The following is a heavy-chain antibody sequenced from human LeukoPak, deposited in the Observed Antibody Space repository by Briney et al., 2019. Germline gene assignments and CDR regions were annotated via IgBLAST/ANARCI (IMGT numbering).Heavy chain of an antibody. Sequence: SETLSLTCAVSGCSISSGYYWGWIRQPPGKGLEWIGSMYHSGSTYYNPSLKSRVTISVDTSKNQFSLKLTSVTAADTAVYFCARTQSSGIVGATTQFDYWGQGTLVTVSS. D-gene: IGHD1-26*01. CDR2: MYHSGST. J-gene: IGHJ4*02. CDR1: GCSISSGYY. V-gene: IGHV4-38-2*01. CDR3: ARTQSSGIVGATTQFDY.